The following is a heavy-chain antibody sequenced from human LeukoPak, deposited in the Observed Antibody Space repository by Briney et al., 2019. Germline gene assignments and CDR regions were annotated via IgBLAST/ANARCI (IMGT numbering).Heavy chain of an antibody. CDR2: IIPIFGTA. CDR3: AIYGDYVSAFDI. Sequence: SVTVSCKASGGTFSSYAISWVRQAPGQGLEWMGGIIPIFGTANYAQKFQGRVTITADESTSTAYMELSSLRSEDTAVYYCAIYGDYVSAFDIWGQGTMVTVSS. D-gene: IGHD4-17*01. CDR1: GGTFSSYA. V-gene: IGHV1-69*13. J-gene: IGHJ3*02.